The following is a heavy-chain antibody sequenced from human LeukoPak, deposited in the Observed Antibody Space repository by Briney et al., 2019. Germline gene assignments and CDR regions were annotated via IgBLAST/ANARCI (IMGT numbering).Heavy chain of an antibody. Sequence: ASVKVSCKASGCTFTGYYMHWVRQAPGQGLEWMGWINPDSGGTNYAQKFQGRVTMTRDTSISTAYMELSRLRSDDTAVYYCARVGPERGYSYGYFGYWGQGTLVTVSS. D-gene: IGHD5-18*01. CDR2: INPDSGGT. J-gene: IGHJ4*02. CDR1: GCTFTGYY. V-gene: IGHV1-2*02. CDR3: ARVGPERGYSYGYFGY.